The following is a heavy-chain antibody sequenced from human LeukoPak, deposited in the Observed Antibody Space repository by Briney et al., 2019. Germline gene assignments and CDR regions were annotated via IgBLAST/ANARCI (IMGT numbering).Heavy chain of an antibody. CDR3: ARLDCTGDGCYNH. D-gene: IGHD2-8*02. Sequence: SETLSLTCSVSGYSVTSYYWSWIRQPPGKGLEWIGYVSSDGTTNYPPSLRSRVIMSVDTAKNHISLSLTSLTAADTAIYYCARLDCTGDGCYNHWGQGTLVTVSS. CDR1: GYSVTSYY. J-gene: IGHJ4*02. CDR2: VSSDGTT. V-gene: IGHV4-59*02.